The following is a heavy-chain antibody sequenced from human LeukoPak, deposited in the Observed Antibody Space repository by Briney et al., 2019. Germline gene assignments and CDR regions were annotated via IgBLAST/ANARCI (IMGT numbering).Heavy chain of an antibody. V-gene: IGHV5-51*01. D-gene: IGHD6-13*01. CDR2: IYPRDSDT. Sequence: GESLEISFNGAGYQFTNYWIAWVRQMPGQGLEWLGIIYPRDSDTRYSPSFQGQVSISVDTSISTAYLQWSSLKASDTAMYYCARPGAGIRYSSSWYPIDYWGQGTLVTVSS. J-gene: IGHJ4*02. CDR3: ARPGAGIRYSSSWYPIDY. CDR1: GYQFTNYW.